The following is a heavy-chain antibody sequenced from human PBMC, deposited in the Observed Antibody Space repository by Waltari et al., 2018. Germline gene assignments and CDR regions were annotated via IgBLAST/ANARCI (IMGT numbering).Heavy chain of an antibody. CDR3: ARVPPYYDFWSGYYYFDY. D-gene: IGHD3-3*01. CDR1: GYSFTSYW. CDR2: IYPGDSDT. J-gene: IGHJ4*02. V-gene: IGHV5-51*01. Sequence: EVQLVQSGAEVKKPGESLKISCKGSGYSFTSYWIGWVRQLPGKGLEWMGIIYPGDSDTRYSPSFQGQVTISADKSISTAYLQWSSLKASDTAMYYCARVPPYYDFWSGYYYFDYWGQGTLVTVSS.